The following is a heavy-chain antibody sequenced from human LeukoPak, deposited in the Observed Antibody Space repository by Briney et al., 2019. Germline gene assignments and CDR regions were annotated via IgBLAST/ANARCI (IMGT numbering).Heavy chain of an antibody. D-gene: IGHD4-17*01. CDR3: VSVDYGDVYYYYGMDV. Sequence: ASVKVSCKASGGTFSSYAISWVRQAPGQGLEWMGGIIPIFGTANYAQKFQGRVTITADESTSTAYMELSSLRSEDTAVYYCVSVDYGDVYYYYGMDVWGQGTTVTVSS. CDR1: GGTFSSYA. CDR2: IIPIFGTA. J-gene: IGHJ6*02. V-gene: IGHV1-69*01.